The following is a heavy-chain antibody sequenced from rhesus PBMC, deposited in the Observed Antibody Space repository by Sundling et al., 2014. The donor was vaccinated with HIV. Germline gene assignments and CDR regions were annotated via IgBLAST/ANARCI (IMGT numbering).Heavy chain of an antibody. CDR2: ITSGSGRTA. V-gene: IGHV3-110*02. D-gene: IGHD5-12*01. Sequence: EVQLVESGGGLVQPGGSLRLSCVASGFTFSDYSMDWVRQAPGKGLEWVSSITSGSGRTALYPDSVKGRFAISRDNARNTLYLQMNNLRAEDTAVYYCARHRPRGYIYLDYWGRGVLVTVSS. J-gene: IGHJ4*01. CDR1: GFTFSDYS. CDR3: ARHRPRGYIYLDY.